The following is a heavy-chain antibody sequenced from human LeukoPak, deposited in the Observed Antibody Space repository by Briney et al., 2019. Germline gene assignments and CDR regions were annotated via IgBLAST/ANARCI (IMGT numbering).Heavy chain of an antibody. CDR3: ARTLGAIGYGMDV. J-gene: IGHJ6*02. Sequence: SETLSLTCTVSGGSISSYYWSWIRQPPGKGLEWIRYIYYSGSTNYNPSLKSRVTISVDTSKNQFSLKLSSVTAADTAVYYCARTLGAIGYGMDVWGQGTTVTVSS. CDR2: IYYSGST. V-gene: IGHV4-59*01. CDR1: GGSISSYY. D-gene: IGHD3-16*01.